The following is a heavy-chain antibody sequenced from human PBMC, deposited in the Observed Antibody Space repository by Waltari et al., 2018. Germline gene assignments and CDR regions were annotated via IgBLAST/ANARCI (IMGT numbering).Heavy chain of an antibody. CDR3: AREYYDYYHGMDV. CDR2: IYSGGTT. J-gene: IGHJ6*02. Sequence: EVQLVESGGGLVQPGGSLRLSCAASGFSVSSNYMSWVRQAPGKGLEWLSVIYSGGTTNDADSVRGRFTISRHNSNNTLYLQMNSRRPEDTAVYYCAREYYDYYHGMDVWGQGTTVTVS. CDR1: GFSVSSNY. V-gene: IGHV3-53*04.